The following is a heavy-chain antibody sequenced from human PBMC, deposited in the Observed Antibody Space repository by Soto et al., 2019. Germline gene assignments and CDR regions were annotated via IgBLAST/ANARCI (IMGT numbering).Heavy chain of an antibody. J-gene: IGHJ5*02. Sequence: QLQLQESGPGLVKPSETLSLTCTVSGGSISSSSYYWGWIRQPPGKGLEWIGSIYYSGSTYYNPSLKSRVTISVDTSKTQFSLKLSSVTAADTAVYYCARAYYYGSGSYFPPGWFDPWGQGTLVTVSS. D-gene: IGHD3-10*01. V-gene: IGHV4-39*01. CDR1: GGSISSSSYY. CDR3: ARAYYYGSGSYFPPGWFDP. CDR2: IYYSGST.